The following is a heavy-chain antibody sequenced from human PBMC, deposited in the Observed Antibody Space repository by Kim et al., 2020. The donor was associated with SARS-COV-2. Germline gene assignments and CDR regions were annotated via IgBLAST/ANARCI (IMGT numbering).Heavy chain of an antibody. D-gene: IGHD1-26*01. Sequence: SETLSLTCSVSGGPIRSYYWTWIRQPPGKKLEWIGYVYHTGNTNYNPSRRGRVTISLDTSKRQFSLTLTSVTAADTAVYYCASTGVGAVGWFDPWGQGTLVSVSS. J-gene: IGHJ5*02. CDR2: VYHTGNT. CDR1: GGPIRSYY. CDR3: ASTGVGAVGWFDP. V-gene: IGHV4-59*01.